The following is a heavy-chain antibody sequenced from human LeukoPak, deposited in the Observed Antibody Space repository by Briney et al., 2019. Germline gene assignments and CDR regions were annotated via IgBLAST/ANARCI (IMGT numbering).Heavy chain of an antibody. D-gene: IGHD6-19*01. CDR3: AKGIYSSGWSYFDY. V-gene: IGHV3-23*01. CDR1: GFTFSNYA. J-gene: IGHJ4*01. CDR2: IGGDDT. Sequence: GGSLRLSCAASGFTFSNYAMSWVRQAPGKGLEWVSGIGGDDTYYADSVKGRFTISRDNSKNTLYLQMNSLRAEDTAVYYCAKGIYSSGWSYFDYWGHGTLVTVSS.